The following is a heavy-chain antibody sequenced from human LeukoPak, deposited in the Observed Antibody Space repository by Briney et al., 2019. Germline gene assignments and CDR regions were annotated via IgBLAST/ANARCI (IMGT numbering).Heavy chain of an antibody. CDR2: IWYDGSNK. Sequence: GGSLRLSCAASGFTFSSYGMHWVRQAPGKGLEWVAVIWYDGSNKYYADSVKGRFTISRDNSKNTLYLQMNSLRAEDTAVYYCARLDYGGNSAHSSVDYWGQGTLVTVSS. CDR1: GFTFSSYG. J-gene: IGHJ4*02. D-gene: IGHD4-23*01. CDR3: ARLDYGGNSAHSSVDY. V-gene: IGHV3-33*01.